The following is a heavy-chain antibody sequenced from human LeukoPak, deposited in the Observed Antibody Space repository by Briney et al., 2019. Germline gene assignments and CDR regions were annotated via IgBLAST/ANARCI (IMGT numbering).Heavy chain of an antibody. CDR2: IYYSGST. V-gene: IGHV4-39*01. CDR3: AISAASSSPASWFDP. J-gene: IGHJ5*02. D-gene: IGHD6-19*01. Sequence: PSETLSLTCTVSGGSISSGSYYWGWIRQPPGKGLEWIGSIYYSGSTYYNPSLKSRVTISVDTSKNQFSLKLSSVTAADTAVSYCAISAASSSPASWFDPWGQGTLVT. CDR1: GGSISSGSYY.